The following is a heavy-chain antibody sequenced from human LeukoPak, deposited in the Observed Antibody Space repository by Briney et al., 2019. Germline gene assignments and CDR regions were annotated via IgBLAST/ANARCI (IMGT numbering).Heavy chain of an antibody. V-gene: IGHV3-73*01. CDR1: GFTFSGSA. CDR3: TRHDNYDFWSGPSMDV. D-gene: IGHD3-3*01. J-gene: IGHJ6*04. CDR2: IRSKANSYAT. Sequence: PGGSLRLSCAASGFTFSGSAMHWVRQASGKGLEWVGRIRSKANSYATAYAASVKGRFTISRDDSKNTAHLQMNSLKTEDTAVYYCTRHDNYDFWSGPSMDVWGKGTTVTVSS.